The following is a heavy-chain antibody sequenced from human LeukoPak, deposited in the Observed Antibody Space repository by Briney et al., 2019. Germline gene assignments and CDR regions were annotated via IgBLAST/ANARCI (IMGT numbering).Heavy chain of an antibody. CDR3: APLGVFDY. D-gene: IGHD3-16*01. CDR2: ISSSGSYI. J-gene: IGHJ4*02. V-gene: IGHV3-21*01. Sequence: PGGSLRLSCAASGFTFSSYAMSWVRQAPGKGLEWVSSISSSGSYIYYADSVKGRFTISRDNAKNSLYLQMNSLRVEDTAVYYCAPLGVFDYWGQGTQVTVSS. CDR1: GFTFSSYA.